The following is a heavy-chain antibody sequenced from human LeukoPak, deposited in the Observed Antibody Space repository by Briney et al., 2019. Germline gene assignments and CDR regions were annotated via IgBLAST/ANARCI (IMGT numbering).Heavy chain of an antibody. CDR3: ARIGYDTPDVDY. D-gene: IGHD5-12*01. J-gene: IGHJ4*02. CDR1: GYSISSGYY. CDR2: IYYSGST. Sequence: SETLSLTCTVSGYSISSGYYWGWIRQPPGKGLEWIGYIYYSGSTNYNPSLKSRVTISVDTSKNQFSLQLNSVTPDDTAVYYCARIGYDTPDVDYWGQGTLVTVSS. V-gene: IGHV4-38-2*02.